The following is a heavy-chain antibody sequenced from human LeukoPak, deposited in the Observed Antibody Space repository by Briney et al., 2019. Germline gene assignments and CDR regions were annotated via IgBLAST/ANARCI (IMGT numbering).Heavy chain of an antibody. Sequence: GRSLRLSCAASGFTFSSYGMHWVRQAPGKGLEWVAVISYDGSNKYYADSVKGRFTISRDNSKNTLYLQMNSLRAEDTAVYYCASTSPYWGQGTLVTVSS. V-gene: IGHV3-30*03. D-gene: IGHD3-16*01. CDR2: ISYDGSNK. J-gene: IGHJ4*02. CDR1: GFTFSSYG. CDR3: ASTSPY.